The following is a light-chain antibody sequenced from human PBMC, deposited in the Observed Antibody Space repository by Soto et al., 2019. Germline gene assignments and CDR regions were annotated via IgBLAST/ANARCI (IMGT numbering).Light chain of an antibody. CDR3: QQYKNWPQT. CDR2: GAS. Sequence: EIVMTQSPATLSVSPGERATLSCRASQSVSSNLAWYQQKPGQAPRLLIYGASTRATGIPARFSGSGSGTEFTLTISSLQSEDFAVYYCQQYKNWPQTFGQETKVDSK. V-gene: IGKV3-15*01. CDR1: QSVSSN. J-gene: IGKJ1*01.